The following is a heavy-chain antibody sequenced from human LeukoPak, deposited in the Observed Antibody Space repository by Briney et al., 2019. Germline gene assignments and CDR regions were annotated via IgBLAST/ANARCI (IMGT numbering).Heavy chain of an antibody. Sequence: ASVKVSCKASGYTFTGYYMHWVRQAPGQGLEWMGWISGSNGNTNYAQKFQGRVSMTADTSTSAAYMELRSLRSDDTAVYYCARSGRGTYYYFDLWGQGTLVTVSS. V-gene: IGHV1-18*04. D-gene: IGHD1-26*01. CDR1: GYTFTGYY. CDR3: ARSGRGTYYYFDL. J-gene: IGHJ4*02. CDR2: ISGSNGNT.